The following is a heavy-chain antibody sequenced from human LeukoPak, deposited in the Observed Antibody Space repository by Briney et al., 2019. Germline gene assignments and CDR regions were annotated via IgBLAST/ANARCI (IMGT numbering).Heavy chain of an antibody. V-gene: IGHV3-7*05. Sequence: GGSLRLSCAASGFTFSSYWMSWVRQAPGEGLEWVANIKQDGTEKYYMDSVKGRFSISRDNAKNSLYLQMNSLRAEDTAVYYCARDGYYYYDRGYFDLWGRGTLVTVSS. J-gene: IGHJ2*01. CDR1: GFTFSSYW. D-gene: IGHD3-22*01. CDR3: ARDGYYYYDRGYFDL. CDR2: IKQDGTEK.